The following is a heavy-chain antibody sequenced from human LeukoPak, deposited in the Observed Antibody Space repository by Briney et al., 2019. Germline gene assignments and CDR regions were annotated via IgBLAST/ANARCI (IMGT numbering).Heavy chain of an antibody. V-gene: IGHV4-39*01. CDR2: IYYSGST. J-gene: IGHJ4*02. CDR3: ASPIAAAGRGGDY. CDR1: GDSISSSSYY. Sequence: SETLSLTCTVSGDSISSSSYYWGWIRQPPGKGLEWIGSIYYSGSTYYNPSLKSRVTISVDTSKDQFSLKQSSVTAADTAVYYCASPIAAAGRGGDYWGQGTLVTVSS. D-gene: IGHD6-13*01.